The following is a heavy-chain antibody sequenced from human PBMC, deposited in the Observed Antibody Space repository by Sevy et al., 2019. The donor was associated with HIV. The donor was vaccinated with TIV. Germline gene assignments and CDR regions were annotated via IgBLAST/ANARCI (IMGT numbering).Heavy chain of an antibody. Sequence: GGSLRLSCAASGFTFSSYNMNWVRQAPGKGLEWVSSISGSSNYIYYAESLKGRFFISRDNAKNTLYLQMNSLRAEDTALYYCARDCSSTNCLWGLDVWGQWTTVTVSS. J-gene: IGHJ6*02. D-gene: IGHD2-2*01. V-gene: IGHV3-21*04. CDR2: ISGSSNYI. CDR3: ARDCSSTNCLWGLDV. CDR1: GFTFSSYN.